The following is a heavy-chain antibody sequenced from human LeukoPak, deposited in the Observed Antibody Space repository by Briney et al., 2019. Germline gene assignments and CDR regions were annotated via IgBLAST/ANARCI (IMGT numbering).Heavy chain of an antibody. CDR3: ARVVRITVAGGAFDI. D-gene: IGHD3-10*01. V-gene: IGHV6-1*01. CDR1: GDSDSSNSAA. J-gene: IGHJ3*02. CDR2: TYYRPKWYN. Sequence: SQTLSLTCAISGDSDSSNSAAWNWIRQSPSRGLEWLGRTYYRPKWYNDYAVSVKSRITINPDTSKNQFSLQLNSVTPEDTAVYYCARVVRITVAGGAFDIWGQGTMVTVSS.